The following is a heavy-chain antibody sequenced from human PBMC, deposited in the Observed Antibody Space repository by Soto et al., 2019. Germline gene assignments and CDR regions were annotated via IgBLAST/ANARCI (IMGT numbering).Heavy chain of an antibody. Sequence: SVKVSCKASGGTLNNYAINWVRQAPGQGLEWMGGILPVSAPPDYAQKFQGRVSITADHSTSTVYMELSRLKSDDTAVYFCATDSNYDVSNSFWGQGTLVTV. CDR3: ATDSNYDVSNSF. CDR1: GGTLNNYA. CDR2: ILPVSAPP. D-gene: IGHD3-3*01. J-gene: IGHJ4*02. V-gene: IGHV1-69*13.